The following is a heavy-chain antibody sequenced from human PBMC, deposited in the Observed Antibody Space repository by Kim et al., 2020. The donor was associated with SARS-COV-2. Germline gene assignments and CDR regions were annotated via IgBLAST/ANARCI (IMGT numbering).Heavy chain of an antibody. V-gene: IGHV3-13*04. Sequence: GGSLRLSCAASGFTFSSYDMHWVRQATGKGLEWVSAIGTAGDTYYPGSVKGRFTISRENAKNSLYLQMNSLRAGDTAVYYCARVRFSSSWCDFDYWGQGTLVTVSS. CDR3: ARVRFSSSWCDFDY. J-gene: IGHJ4*02. CDR1: GFTFSSYD. D-gene: IGHD6-13*01. CDR2: IGTAGDT.